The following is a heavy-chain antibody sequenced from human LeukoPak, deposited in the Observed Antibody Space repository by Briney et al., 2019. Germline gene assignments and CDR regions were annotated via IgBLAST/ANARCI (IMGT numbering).Heavy chain of an antibody. Sequence: ASVKVSCKASGYTFTGYYMHWVRQAPGQGLEWMGWINPNSGGTNYAQKFQGWVTMTRDTSISTAYMELSRLRSDDTAVYYCARVFHYYDSSAESGYFDYWGQGTLVTVSS. J-gene: IGHJ4*02. D-gene: IGHD3-22*01. CDR1: GYTFTGYY. V-gene: IGHV1-2*04. CDR2: INPNSGGT. CDR3: ARVFHYYDSSAESGYFDY.